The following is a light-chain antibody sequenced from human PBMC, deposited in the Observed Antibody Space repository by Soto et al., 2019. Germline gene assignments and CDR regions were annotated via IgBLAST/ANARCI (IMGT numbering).Light chain of an antibody. CDR3: QQYGSSPWT. V-gene: IGKV3-20*01. J-gene: IGKJ1*01. CDR1: QSVSSSY. CDR2: GAL. Sequence: EIVLTQSPGTLSLSPGERATLSCRASQSVSSSYLAWYQQKPGQAPRLLIYGALSRATGIPDRFSGSGSGTDFNLTISRLEPEDFAAYYCQQYGSSPWTFGQGNKVEIK.